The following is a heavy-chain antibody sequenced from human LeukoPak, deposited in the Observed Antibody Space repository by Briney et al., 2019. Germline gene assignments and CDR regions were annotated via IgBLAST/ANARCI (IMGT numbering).Heavy chain of an antibody. CDR2: ISGGSGST. CDR3: ASGIAIFGAPFDY. V-gene: IGHV3-23*01. Sequence: GGSLRLSCAASGLTFSNYAMSWVRQAPGKGLGWVSTISGGSGSTYYADSVKGRFTISRDNSKNTLYLQMNSLRAEDTAVYYCASGIAIFGAPFDYWGQGALVTVSS. D-gene: IGHD3-3*01. J-gene: IGHJ4*02. CDR1: GLTFSNYA.